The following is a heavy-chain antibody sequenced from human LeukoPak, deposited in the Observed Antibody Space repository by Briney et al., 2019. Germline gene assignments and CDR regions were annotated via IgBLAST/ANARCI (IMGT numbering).Heavy chain of an antibody. D-gene: IGHD2-2*01. CDR2: ITAYSGNS. CDR3: ARDQGYCSSTSCYGVY. V-gene: IGHV1-18*04. Sequence: ASVKVSCKASGYTFSTYGITWVRQAPGQGLGWVGWITAYSGNSKYAQELQDRVTMTTDTSTSTAYMELRSLTSDDTAVYYCARDQGYCSSTSCYGVYWGQGTLVTVSS. CDR1: GYTFSTYG. J-gene: IGHJ4*02.